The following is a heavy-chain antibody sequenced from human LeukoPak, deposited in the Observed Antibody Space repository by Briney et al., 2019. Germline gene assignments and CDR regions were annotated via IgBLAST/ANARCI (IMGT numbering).Heavy chain of an antibody. Sequence: ASVTVSCKVSGYTLTELSMHWVRQAPGKGLEWMGGFDPEDGETTYAQKFQGRVTMTEDTSTDTAYMELSSLRSEDTAVYYCATVPVYDRPSGGMDVWGQGTTVTVSS. CDR3: ATVPVYDRPSGGMDV. CDR2: FDPEDGET. CDR1: GYTLTELS. V-gene: IGHV1-24*01. D-gene: IGHD3-22*01. J-gene: IGHJ6*02.